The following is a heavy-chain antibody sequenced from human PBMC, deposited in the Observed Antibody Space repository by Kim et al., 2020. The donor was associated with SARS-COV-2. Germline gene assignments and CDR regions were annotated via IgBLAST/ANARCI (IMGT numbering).Heavy chain of an antibody. V-gene: IGHV3-74*01. Sequence: AGAVKGRVTISRDNARTTVYLQMNSLRAEDTAVYFCARNHVQSGSNAVDYWGQGTLVTVSS. D-gene: IGHD1-26*01. CDR3: ARNHVQSGSNAVDY. J-gene: IGHJ4*02.